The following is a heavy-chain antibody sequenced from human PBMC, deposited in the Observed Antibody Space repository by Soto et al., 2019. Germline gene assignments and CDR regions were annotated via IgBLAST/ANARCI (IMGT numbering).Heavy chain of an antibody. CDR2: INAGNGNT. J-gene: IGHJ6*02. V-gene: IGHV1-3*01. D-gene: IGHD6-19*01. Sequence: ASVKVSCKASGYTFTSYAMHWVRQAPGQRLEWMGWINAGNGNTKYSQKFQGRVTITRDTSASTAYMELSSLRSEDTAVYYCARPYPYSSGWYEDYYYGMDVWGQGTTVTVS. CDR1: GYTFTSYA. CDR3: ARPYPYSSGWYEDYYYGMDV.